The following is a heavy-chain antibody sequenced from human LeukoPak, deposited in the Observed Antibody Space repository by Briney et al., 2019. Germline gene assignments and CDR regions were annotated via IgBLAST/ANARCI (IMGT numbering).Heavy chain of an antibody. CDR2: INAGNSET. J-gene: IGHJ4*02. CDR3: ARHFSYNWFGY. CDR1: GYDFTAYW. Sequence: GESLKISCKGSGYDFTAYWIAWVRQRPGKGLEWMGNINAGNSETIDSPSFQGQVTISVDKSISTAYLQLRSLKASDTAIYYCARHFSYNWFGYWGQGSPVTVSS. V-gene: IGHV5-51*01. D-gene: IGHD5-24*01.